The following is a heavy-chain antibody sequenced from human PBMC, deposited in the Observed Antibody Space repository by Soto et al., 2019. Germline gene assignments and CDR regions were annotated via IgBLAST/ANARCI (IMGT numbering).Heavy chain of an antibody. V-gene: IGHV5-51*01. D-gene: IGHD2-2*01. Sequence: GESLRISCKGSGYSFSTYSIGWVRQMPGKGLEWMGNIHSGDSNARYSPSFQGQVTISVDKSISTAYLQWNSLKASDTALYYCATGRSSHWFDYWGQGTLVTVSS. CDR3: ATGRSSHWFDY. CDR2: IHSGDSNA. CDR1: GYSFSTYS. J-gene: IGHJ4*02.